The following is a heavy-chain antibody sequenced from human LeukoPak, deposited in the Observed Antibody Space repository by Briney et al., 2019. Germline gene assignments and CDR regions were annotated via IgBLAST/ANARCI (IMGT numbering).Heavy chain of an antibody. CDR3: AREPRVTTKVWFDP. V-gene: IGHV4-61*08. D-gene: IGHD4-17*01. J-gene: IGHJ5*02. Sequence: PETLSLTCTVSGASVSNGEYYWGWIRQPPGKGLEWIGCFNYRRSTNYNPSLKSRVTISKDTSKNQFSLSLTSVTAADTAIYYCAREPRVTTKVWFDPWGQGTLVTVSS. CDR2: FNYRRST. CDR1: GASVSNGEYY.